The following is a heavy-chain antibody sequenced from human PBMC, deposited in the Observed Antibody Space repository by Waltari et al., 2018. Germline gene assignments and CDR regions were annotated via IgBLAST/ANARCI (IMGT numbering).Heavy chain of an antibody. CDR1: GDSFTGYH. Sequence: QVQLVQSGAEMKKPGASVKVSCKASGDSFTGYHVHWVRQAPGHGLEWMGWINPNSGDTNYAQKVQDRVTMTRDTSSSTAYMELSGLRSDDTAVFYCVTSSGWRGYYGVDVWGQGTTVTVFS. CDR3: VTSSGWRGYYGVDV. D-gene: IGHD6-19*01. V-gene: IGHV1-2*02. CDR2: INPNSGDT. J-gene: IGHJ6*02.